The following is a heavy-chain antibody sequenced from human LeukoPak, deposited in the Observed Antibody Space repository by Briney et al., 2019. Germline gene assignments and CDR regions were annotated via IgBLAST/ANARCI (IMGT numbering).Heavy chain of an antibody. CDR3: ASGILGYCSSTSCSAAFDI. J-gene: IGHJ3*02. CDR1: GGSLSSYY. CDR2: IYHSGST. Sequence: PSETLSLTCTVSGGSLSSYYWSWIRQPPGKGLEWIGYIYHSGSTYYNPSLKSRVTISVDRSKNQFSLKLSSVTAADTAVYYCASGILGYCSSTSCSAAFDIWGQGTMVTVSS. V-gene: IGHV4-59*04. D-gene: IGHD2-2*01.